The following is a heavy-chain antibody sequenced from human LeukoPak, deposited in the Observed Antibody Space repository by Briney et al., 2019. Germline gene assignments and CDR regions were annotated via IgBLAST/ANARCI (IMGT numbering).Heavy chain of an antibody. CDR1: GGTFSSYA. CDR3: ARDRRCSSTGCYNWFDP. CDR2: IIPIFGTA. Sequence: ASVKVSCKASGGTFSSYAISWVRQAPGQGLEWMGGIIPIFGTANYAQKFQGRVTITADESTSTAYMELSSLRSEDTAVYYCARDRRCSSTGCYNWFDPWGQGTLVTVSS. J-gene: IGHJ5*02. D-gene: IGHD2-2*01. V-gene: IGHV1-69*01.